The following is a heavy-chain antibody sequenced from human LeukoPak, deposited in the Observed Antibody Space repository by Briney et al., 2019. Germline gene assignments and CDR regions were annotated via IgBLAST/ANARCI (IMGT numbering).Heavy chain of an antibody. CDR3: ARRYGDLYFDY. D-gene: IGHD4-17*01. V-gene: IGHV4-59*08. CDR1: GGSISSYY. CDR2: IYSSGST. Sequence: KPSETLSLTCTVSGGSISSYYWSWIRQPPGKGLEWIGYIYSSGSTSYNPSLKSRVTISIDTSKNQFSLKLSSVTAADTAVYYCARRYGDLYFDYWGQGTLVTVSS. J-gene: IGHJ4*02.